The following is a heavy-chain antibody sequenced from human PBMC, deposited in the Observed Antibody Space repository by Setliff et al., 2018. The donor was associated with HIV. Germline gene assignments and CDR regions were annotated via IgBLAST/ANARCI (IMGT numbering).Heavy chain of an antibody. V-gene: IGHV4-39*01. CDR1: GGSINSRSYS. CDR2: VYYSGTT. CDR3: ARHFSIFGVTIISNDAFDI. D-gene: IGHD3-3*01. J-gene: IGHJ3*02. Sequence: SETLSLTCTVSGGSINSRSYSWGWVRQPPGKGLEWIGSVYYSGTTYYNPSLTSRVTISVDTSKNQFSLKLTSVTAADTALYYCARHFSIFGVTIISNDAFDIWGRGTMVTVSS.